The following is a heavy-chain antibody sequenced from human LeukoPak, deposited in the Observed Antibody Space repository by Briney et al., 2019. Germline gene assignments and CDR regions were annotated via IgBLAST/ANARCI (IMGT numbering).Heavy chain of an antibody. Sequence: SETLSLTCAVYSGSFSNYYWSWIRQPPGKGLEWIGEINQSGSTNYNPSLKSRVTISVDTSKNQFSLKLSSVTAADTAVYYCARLHYGGNYGYYYYYMDVWGKGTTVTISS. J-gene: IGHJ6*03. D-gene: IGHD4-23*01. CDR1: SGSFSNYY. CDR2: INQSGST. V-gene: IGHV4-34*01. CDR3: ARLHYGGNYGYYYYYMDV.